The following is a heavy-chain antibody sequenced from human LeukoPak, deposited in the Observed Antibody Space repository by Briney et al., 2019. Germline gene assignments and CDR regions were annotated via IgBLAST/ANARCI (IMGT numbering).Heavy chain of an antibody. CDR1: GFTFSSYA. J-gene: IGHJ3*02. CDR3: ARIGEVVVPAATAFDI. Sequence: PGGSLRLSCAASGFTFSSYAMSWVRQAPGKGLEWVSAISGSGGSTYYADSVKGRFTISRDNSKNTLYLQMNSLRAEDTAVYYCARIGEVVVPAATAFDIWGQGTMVTVSS. CDR2: ISGSGGST. V-gene: IGHV3-23*01. D-gene: IGHD2-2*01.